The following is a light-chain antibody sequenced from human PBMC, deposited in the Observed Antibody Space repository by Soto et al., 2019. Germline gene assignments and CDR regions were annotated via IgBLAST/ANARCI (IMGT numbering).Light chain of an antibody. CDR2: GES. CDR3: QQRRNWQGT. Sequence: EIVLTQSPGTLSLSPGERATLSCRASQSVSSSYLAWYQQIHGQAPRVRIYGESSRATGIPDRFSGSGSGTEFTLTISILEAEDFAVYYCQQRRNWQGTVGEGTGLEI. V-gene: IGKV3D-20*02. CDR1: QSVSSSY. J-gene: IGKJ5*01.